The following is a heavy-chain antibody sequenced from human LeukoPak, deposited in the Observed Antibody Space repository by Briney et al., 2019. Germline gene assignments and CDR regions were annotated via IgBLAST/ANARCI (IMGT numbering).Heavy chain of an antibody. CDR3: ARDRSSGYSDDY. D-gene: IGHD3-22*01. CDR2: ISAYNGNT. CDR1: GYTFTHYA. V-gene: IGHV1-18*01. J-gene: IGHJ4*02. Sequence: ASVKVSCKASGYTFTHYAMNWVRQAPGQGLEWMGWISAYNGNTNYAQKLQGRVTMTTDTSTSTAYMELRSLRSDDTAVYYCARDRSSGYSDDYWGQGTLVTVSS.